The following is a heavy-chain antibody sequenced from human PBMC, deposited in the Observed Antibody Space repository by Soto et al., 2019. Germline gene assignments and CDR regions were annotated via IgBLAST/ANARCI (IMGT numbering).Heavy chain of an antibody. CDR1: GFTFRDYY. D-gene: IGHD4-17*01. CDR2: ISSSGSTI. J-gene: IGHJ4*02. CDR3: ARVRYGEHGTPLYFVY. Sequence: QVQLVESGGGVVKPGGSLRLSCAASGFTFRDYYMSWIRQAPGQGLEWVSYISSSGSTIYYADSVKGRFTISRDNAKNSLNLKMNSLRAEDTAVYYCARVRYGEHGTPLYFVYWGQGTLVTVSS. V-gene: IGHV3-11*01.